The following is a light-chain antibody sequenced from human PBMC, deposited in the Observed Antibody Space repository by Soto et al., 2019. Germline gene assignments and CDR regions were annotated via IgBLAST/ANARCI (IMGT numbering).Light chain of an antibody. CDR2: DAS. CDR1: QTISRW. V-gene: IGKV1-5*01. CDR3: HFRA. Sequence: IQLTQTNTTLSASVGYEVTITCRASQTISRWLAWYQQKPGRAPKLLIYDASTLESGVPSRFSGSGSETEFTLTISRLQPDDFATYFLHFRAFGQ. J-gene: IGKJ5*01.